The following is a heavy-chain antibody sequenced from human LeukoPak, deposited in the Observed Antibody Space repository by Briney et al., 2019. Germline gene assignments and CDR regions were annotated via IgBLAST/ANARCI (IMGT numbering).Heavy chain of an antibody. J-gene: IGHJ5*02. Sequence: GESLKISCKGSGYTFSNYWIGWVRQMPGKGLEWMGIIYPTDSNTRYSPSFQGQVTISADKSISTAYLQWGSLKASDTAMYYCARSQGYCSGGSCLQGDWFDPWGQGTLVTVSS. V-gene: IGHV5-51*01. D-gene: IGHD2-15*01. CDR1: GYTFSNYW. CDR2: IYPTDSNT. CDR3: ARSQGYCSGGSCLQGDWFDP.